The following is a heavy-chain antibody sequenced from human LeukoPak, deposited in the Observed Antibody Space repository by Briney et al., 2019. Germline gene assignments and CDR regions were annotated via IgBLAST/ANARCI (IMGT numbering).Heavy chain of an antibody. CDR3: ARSDYLVRGVTTSSFDY. CDR2: IKQDGSER. V-gene: IGHV3-7*01. D-gene: IGHD3-10*01. Sequence: PGGSLRLSCAASGFTFSSYWMSWVRQAPGKGLEWVANIKQDGSERYYVDSAKGRFTISRDNAKNSLYLQMNSLRAEDTAVYYCARSDYLVRGVTTSSFDYWGQGTLVTVSS. CDR1: GFTFSSYW. J-gene: IGHJ4*02.